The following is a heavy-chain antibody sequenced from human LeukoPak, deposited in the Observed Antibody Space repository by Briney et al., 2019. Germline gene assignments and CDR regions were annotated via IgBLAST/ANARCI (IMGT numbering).Heavy chain of an antibody. Sequence: GSVKVSCKASGYTFTGYYLHWVRQAPGQGLERMGWIHPKSGDTKYAQKFLGRVTLTRDTSTTIVYMELKWLTSDDTAVYYCSRGSGISYGGIDYWGQGTLVTVSS. D-gene: IGHD5-18*01. J-gene: IGHJ4*02. CDR2: IHPKSGDT. V-gene: IGHV1-2*02. CDR1: GYTFTGYY. CDR3: SRGSGISYGGIDY.